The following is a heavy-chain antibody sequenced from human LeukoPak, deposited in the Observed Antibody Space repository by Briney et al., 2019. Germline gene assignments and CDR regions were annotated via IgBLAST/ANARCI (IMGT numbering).Heavy chain of an antibody. J-gene: IGHJ4*02. CDR2: INQDGSEE. V-gene: IGHV3-7*01. CDR1: GFTFSSYA. CDR3: VRDGGVSGYDLLDY. D-gene: IGHD5-12*01. Sequence: GGSLRLSCAASGFTFSSYAMSWVRQAPGKGLEWVAHINQDGSEEHYMDSVKARFTISRDNAKNSLSLQMNSLRAEDTAVYYCVRDGGVSGYDLLDYWGQGTLVTVSS.